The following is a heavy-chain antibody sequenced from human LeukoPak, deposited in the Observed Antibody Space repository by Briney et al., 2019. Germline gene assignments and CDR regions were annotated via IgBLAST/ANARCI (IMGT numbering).Heavy chain of an antibody. J-gene: IGHJ5*02. V-gene: IGHV4-34*01. CDR2: VIHSGGT. CDR3: ARGPLAFRRVAGIFS. Sequence: SETLSLTCAVSGGSFNGYSYTWIRQPPGKGLEWIGEVIHSGGTSYNPSLKSRLTISVDTSRKQFSLKLTSVTAADTALYFCARGPLAFRRVAGIFSWGRGTQVTVSS. CDR1: GGSFNGYS. D-gene: IGHD6-19*01.